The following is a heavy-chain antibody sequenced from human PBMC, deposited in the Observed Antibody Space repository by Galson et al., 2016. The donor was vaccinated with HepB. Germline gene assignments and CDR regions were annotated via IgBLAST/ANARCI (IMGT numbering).Heavy chain of an antibody. J-gene: IGHJ6*04. V-gene: IGHV3-33*01. CDR1: GFTFSSYG. CDR3: VRDIYYDYSRGTYRYPIYGLDV. D-gene: IGHD3-16*02. Sequence: LRLSCAASGFTFSSYGMHWVRQPPGKGLEWVAVIWHDGNNKYYGDSVKGRFTISRDNSKNTVNLQMNYLRAEDTAVYYCVRDIYYDYSRGTYRYPIYGLDVWGKGTTVTVSS. CDR2: IWHDGNNK.